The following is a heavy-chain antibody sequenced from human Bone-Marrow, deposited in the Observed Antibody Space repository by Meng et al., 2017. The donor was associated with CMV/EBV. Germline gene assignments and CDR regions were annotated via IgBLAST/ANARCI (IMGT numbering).Heavy chain of an antibody. Sequence: CAGSGFTFSSYRMNWVRQAPGKGLEWVSSISSSSSYIYYADSVKGRFTISRDNAKNSLYLQMNSLRVEDTAVYYCAREKVAAGWFDPWGQGTLVTVSS. V-gene: IGHV3-21*01. CDR1: GFTFSSYR. CDR3: AREKVAAGWFDP. CDR2: ISSSSSYI. J-gene: IGHJ5*02. D-gene: IGHD6-13*01.